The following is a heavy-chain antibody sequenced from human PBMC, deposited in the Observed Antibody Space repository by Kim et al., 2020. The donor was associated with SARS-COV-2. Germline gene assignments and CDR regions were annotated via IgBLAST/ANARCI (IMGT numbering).Heavy chain of an antibody. J-gene: IGHJ6*02. V-gene: IGHV3-11*01. CDR2: ISSSGSTI. CDR3: ARDREWLQFDHYYGMDV. Sequence: GGSLRLSCAASGFTFSDYYMSWIRQAPGKGLEWVSYISSSGSTIYYADSVKGRFTISRDNAKNSLYLQMNSLRAEDTAVYYCARDREWLQFDHYYGMDVWGQGTTVTVSS. D-gene: IGHD5-12*01. CDR1: GFTFSDYY.